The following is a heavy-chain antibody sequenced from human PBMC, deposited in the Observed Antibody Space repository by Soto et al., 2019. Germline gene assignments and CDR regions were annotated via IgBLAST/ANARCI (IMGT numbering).Heavy chain of an antibody. CDR1: GYTFTSYD. Sequence: QVPLVQSGAEVKKPGASVKVSCKASGYTFTSYDINWVRQATGQGLEWMGWMNPNSGNTGYAQKFQGRVTMTRNTSIGTAYMELSSLRSEDTAVYYCTRGPNRSGWHDQRGQGTLVTVSS. J-gene: IGHJ4*02. D-gene: IGHD6-25*01. CDR2: MNPNSGNT. V-gene: IGHV1-8*01. CDR3: TRGPNRSGWHDQ.